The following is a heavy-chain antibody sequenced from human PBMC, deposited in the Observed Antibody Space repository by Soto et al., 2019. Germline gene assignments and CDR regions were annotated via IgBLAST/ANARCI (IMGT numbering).Heavy chain of an antibody. CDR3: RAYTYGQGVDY. V-gene: IGHV3-23*01. J-gene: IGHJ4*02. CDR2: VNGNGGST. D-gene: IGHD5-18*01. CDR1: GFTFSAYD. Sequence: HPGGSLRLSCVASGFTFSAYDMNWVRQAPGKGLEWVSVVNGNGGSTYYADSAKGRFTISRDDSKNTVYLQMNSLRAEDTAVYYCRAYTYGQGVDYWAQGTLVTVSS.